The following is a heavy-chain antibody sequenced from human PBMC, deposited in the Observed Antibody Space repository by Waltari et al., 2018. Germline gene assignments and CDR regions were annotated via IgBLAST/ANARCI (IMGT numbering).Heavy chain of an antibody. J-gene: IGHJ4*02. V-gene: IGHV1-69*05. Sequence: QVQLVQSGTEVKKPGASEKVSCKASGGTFSSYAISWLRQAPGQGLEWMGGIIPIFGIGNYPQEVQGRVTITTAESTNTAYLEMSRLRPEDTAVYYCARQKVGARGGYYFDDWGQGTLVTVSS. CDR1: GGTFSSYA. CDR2: IIPIFGIG. D-gene: IGHD3-10*01. CDR3: ARQKVGARGGYYFDD.